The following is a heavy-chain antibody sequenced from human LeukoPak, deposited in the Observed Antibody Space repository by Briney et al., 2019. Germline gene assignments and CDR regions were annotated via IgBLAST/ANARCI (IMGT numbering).Heavy chain of an antibody. J-gene: IGHJ2*01. V-gene: IGHV4-61*05. CDR2: IYYSGST. CDR3: ARGNYDSSGYPGNWYFDL. D-gene: IGHD3-22*01. Sequence: SETLSLTCTVSGGSISSSSYYWGWTRQPPGKGLEWIGYIYYSGSTNYNPSLKSRVTISVDTSKNQFSLKLSSVTAADTAVYYCARGNYDSSGYPGNWYFDLWGRGTLVTVSS. CDR1: GGSISSSSYY.